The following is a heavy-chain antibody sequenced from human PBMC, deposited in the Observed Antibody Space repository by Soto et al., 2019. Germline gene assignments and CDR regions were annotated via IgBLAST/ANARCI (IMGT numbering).Heavy chain of an antibody. CDR3: VKKSIGTVTNPVYWYFDL. CDR2: TSGGGDVA. CDR1: GFTFISYA. Sequence: EVQLLESGGGLVQPGGSLRLSCAASGFTFISYAMSWVRQAPGKGLEWVSGTSGGGDVAFYADSVKGRFTISRDNSKTALYLQMNSLRADDTALYYCVKKSIGTVTNPVYWYFDLWGRGTLVTVSS. V-gene: IGHV3-23*01. J-gene: IGHJ2*01. D-gene: IGHD4-17*01.